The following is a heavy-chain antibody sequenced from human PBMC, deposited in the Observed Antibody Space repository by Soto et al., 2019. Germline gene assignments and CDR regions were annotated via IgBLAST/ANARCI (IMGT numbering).Heavy chain of an antibody. CDR2: INHSGST. CDR1: GGSFSGYY. CDR3: SGGAVAGTGGAEHLQH. J-gene: IGHJ1*01. D-gene: IGHD6-19*01. Sequence: SETLSLTCAVYGGSFSGYYWSWIRQPPGKGLEWIGEINHSGSTNYNPSLKSRVTISVDTSKNQFSLKLSSVTAADTAVYYCSGGAVAGTGGAEHLQHWGQGTLVTVSS. V-gene: IGHV4-34*01.